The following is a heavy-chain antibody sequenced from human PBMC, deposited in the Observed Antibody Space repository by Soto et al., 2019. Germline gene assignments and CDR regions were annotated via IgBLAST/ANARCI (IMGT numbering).Heavy chain of an antibody. CDR3: GRDVGWGHNDY. CDR1: GYSLSSGYH. D-gene: IGHD2-21*02. J-gene: IGHJ4*02. CDR2: IHHSGTT. V-gene: IGHV4-38-2*02. Sequence: SETLSLTCAVSGYSLSSGYHWGWIRQPPRKGLEWIGTIHHSGTTYYNPSLKSRVTISVDTSKNQFSLELNSVTAADTAVYYCGRDVGWGHNDYWGQGTLVTVSS.